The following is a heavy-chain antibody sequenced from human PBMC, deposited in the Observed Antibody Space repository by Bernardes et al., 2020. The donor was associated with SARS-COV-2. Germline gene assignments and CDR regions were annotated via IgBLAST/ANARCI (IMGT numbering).Heavy chain of an antibody. Sequence: SETLSLTCSVSGDPVINYYWSWIRQSPGKGLEWIGYIHGSGNTKFNPSLESRVTMSVDTYANQFTLNLKSVSAADTAMYYCARDPSVVMGYWHFDFWGRGTLVTVSS. CDR2: IHGSGNT. CDR1: GDPVINYY. CDR3: ARDPSVVMGYWHFDF. V-gene: IGHV4-59*02. D-gene: IGHD2-21*01. J-gene: IGHJ2*01.